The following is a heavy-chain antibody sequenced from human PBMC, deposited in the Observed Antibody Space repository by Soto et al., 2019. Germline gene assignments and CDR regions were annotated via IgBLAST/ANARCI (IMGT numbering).Heavy chain of an antibody. CDR3: AGEYSSSGYYYGMDV. CDR1: VGTFSSYA. V-gene: IGHV1-69*13. CDR2: IIPIFGTA. J-gene: IGHJ6*02. Sequence: SVKVSCKASVGTFSSYAISWVRQAPGQGLEWMGGIIPIFGTANYAQKFQGRVTITADESTSTAYMELSSLRSEDTAVYYCAGEYSSSGYYYGMDVWGQGTTVTVSS. D-gene: IGHD6-6*01.